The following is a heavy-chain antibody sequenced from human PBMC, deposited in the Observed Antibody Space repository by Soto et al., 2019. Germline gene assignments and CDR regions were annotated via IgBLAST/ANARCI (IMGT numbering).Heavy chain of an antibody. CDR2: IWYDGSNK. D-gene: IGHD6-6*01. CDR3: AVASIAAHGHYYYYGMDV. CDR1: GFTFSSYG. V-gene: IGHV3-33*01. Sequence: LRLSCAASGFTFSSYGMHWVRQAPGKGLEWVAVIWYDGSNKYYADSVKGRFTISRDNSKNTLYLQMNSLRAEDTAVYYCAVASIAAHGHYYYYGMDVWGQGTTVTVS. J-gene: IGHJ6*02.